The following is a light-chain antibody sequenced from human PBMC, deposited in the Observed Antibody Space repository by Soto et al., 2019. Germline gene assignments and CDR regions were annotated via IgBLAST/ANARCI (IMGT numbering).Light chain of an antibody. J-gene: IGKJ1*01. CDR2: DAS. CDR3: QQYNSYSPWT. V-gene: IGKV1-5*01. Sequence: DIQMTQSPSTLSASVGDRVTITCRASQSISSWLAWYQQKPGKAPKLLIYDASSLESGVPSRFSRTGSGTEFTLTISSLQPDAFATYYCQQYNSYSPWTFGQGTKVEIK. CDR1: QSISSW.